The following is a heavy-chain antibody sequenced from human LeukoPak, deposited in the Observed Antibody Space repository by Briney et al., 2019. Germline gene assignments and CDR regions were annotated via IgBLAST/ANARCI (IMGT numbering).Heavy chain of an antibody. V-gene: IGHV1-18*01. Sequence: ASVKVSCKASGYTFTSYGISWVRQAPGQGLEWMGWISAYNGNTNYAQKLQGRVTMTTDTSTSTAHMELRSLRSDDTAVYYCARDDPYWGHNWFDPWGQGTLVTVSS. J-gene: IGHJ5*02. CDR2: ISAYNGNT. D-gene: IGHD7-27*01. CDR3: ARDDPYWGHNWFDP. CDR1: GYTFTSYG.